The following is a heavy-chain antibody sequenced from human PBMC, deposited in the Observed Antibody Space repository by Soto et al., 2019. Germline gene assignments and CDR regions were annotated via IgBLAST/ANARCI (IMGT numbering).Heavy chain of an antibody. J-gene: IGHJ1*01. V-gene: IGHV1-18*01. CDR1: GYTFTSYG. D-gene: IGHD4-17*01. Sequence: QVQLVQSGAEVKKPGASVKVSCKASGYTFTSYGISWVRQAPGQGLEWMGWISAYNGNTKYAQKLQGRVTMTTDTSTSTAYMELRSLRYDDTAVYYCARTDYADYTPNLMAEYFQHWGQGTLVTVSS. CDR2: ISAYNGNT. CDR3: ARTDYADYTPNLMAEYFQH.